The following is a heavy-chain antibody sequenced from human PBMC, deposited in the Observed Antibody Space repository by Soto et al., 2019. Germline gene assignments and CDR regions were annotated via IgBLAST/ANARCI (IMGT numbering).Heavy chain of an antibody. CDR2: ISGSGGST. D-gene: IGHD3-9*01. Sequence: GGSLRLSCAASGFTFSSYAMSWVRQAPGKGLEWVSAISGSGGSTYYADSVKGRFTISRDNSKNTLYLQMNSLRAEDTAVYYCAKLSKNTRSAVDWLLFMYYFDYWGQGTLVTVSS. V-gene: IGHV3-23*01. CDR1: GFTFSSYA. J-gene: IGHJ4*02. CDR3: AKLSKNTRSAVDWLLFMYYFDY.